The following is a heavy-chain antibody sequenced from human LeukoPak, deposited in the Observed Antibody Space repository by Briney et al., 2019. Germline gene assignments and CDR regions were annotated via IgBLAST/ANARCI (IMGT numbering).Heavy chain of an antibody. J-gene: IGHJ6*02. CDR1: GNSISNYA. CDR2: IIPIFGTA. Sequence: SVKVSCKASGNSISNYAVSWVRQAPGQGFEWMGGIIPIFGTADYAQKFQGRVTTTADQSTSTTYMALSSLKSEDTATYYCTTRACHAGGCSSSFYYYYGLHFWGQGTTVSVSS. D-gene: IGHD3-16*01. V-gene: IGHV1-69*13. CDR3: TTRACHAGGCSSSFYYYYGLHF.